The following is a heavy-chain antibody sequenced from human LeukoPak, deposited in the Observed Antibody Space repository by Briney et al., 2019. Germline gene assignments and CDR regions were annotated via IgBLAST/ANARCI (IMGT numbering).Heavy chain of an antibody. CDR1: GFTFSSYA. J-gene: IGHJ4*02. V-gene: IGHV3-23*01. D-gene: IGHD6-6*01. Sequence: PGGSLRLSCAASGFTFSSYAMSWVRQAPGKGLEWVSAISGSGGSTYYADSVKGRFTISRDNAKNSLYLQINSLRAEDTAVYYCARDTDSSSSLIDYWGQGTLVTVSS. CDR3: ARDTDSSSSLIDY. CDR2: ISGSGGST.